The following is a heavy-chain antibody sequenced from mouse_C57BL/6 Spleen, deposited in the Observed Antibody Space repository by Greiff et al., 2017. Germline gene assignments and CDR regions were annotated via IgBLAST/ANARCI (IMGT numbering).Heavy chain of an antibody. CDR1: GYSITSGYD. J-gene: IGHJ3*01. CDR3: ARGETYYSNSAWFAY. V-gene: IGHV3-1*01. Sequence: EVQLQQSGPGMVKPSQSLSLTCTVTGYSITSGYDWHWIRHFPGNKLEWMGYISYSGSTNYNPSLKSRISITHDTSKNHFFLKLNSVTTEDTATYYCARGETYYSNSAWFAYWGQGTLVTVSA. D-gene: IGHD2-5*01. CDR2: ISYSGST.